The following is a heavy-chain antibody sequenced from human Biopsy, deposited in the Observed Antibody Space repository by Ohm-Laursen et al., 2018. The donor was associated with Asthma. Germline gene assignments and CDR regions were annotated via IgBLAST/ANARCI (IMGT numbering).Heavy chain of an antibody. V-gene: IGHV3-30*01. Sequence: SLRLCAASGFVFRSHAMHWVRQAPKKKKKKKKKKKNDGGVAHYADSMKGRFTISRDNAKSTLYLQMNRLRTDDTAVYFCAKRRGYSDLTDFDHWGQGTLVTVSS. CDR2: KKNDGGVA. CDR3: AKRRGYSDLTDFDH. CDR1: GFVFRSHA. D-gene: IGHD3-3*01. J-gene: IGHJ4*02.